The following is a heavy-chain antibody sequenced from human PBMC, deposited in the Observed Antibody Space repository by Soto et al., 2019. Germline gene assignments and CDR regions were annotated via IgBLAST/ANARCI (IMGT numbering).Heavy chain of an antibody. Sequence: WASVKVSCKVSGYTLTELSMHWVRQAPGKGLEWMGGFDPEDGETIYAQKFQGRVTMTEDTSTDTAYMELSSLRSEDTAVYYCATAGYCSGGSCYLFDYWGQGTLVTVSS. V-gene: IGHV1-24*01. CDR2: FDPEDGET. CDR3: ATAGYCSGGSCYLFDY. J-gene: IGHJ4*02. CDR1: GYTLTELS. D-gene: IGHD2-15*01.